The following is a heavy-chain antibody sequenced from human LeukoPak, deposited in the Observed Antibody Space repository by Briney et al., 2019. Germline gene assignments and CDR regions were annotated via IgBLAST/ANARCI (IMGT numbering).Heavy chain of an antibody. CDR1: GFTFSSYG. Sequence: GGSLRLSCAASGFTFSSYGMHWVRQAPGKGLEWVAVIWYDGSNKYYADSVKGRFTISRDNSKNTLYLQMNSLRAEDTAVYYCAKDRGPYSSSWTFDYWGQGTLVTVSS. CDR2: IWYDGSNK. D-gene: IGHD6-13*01. CDR3: AKDRGPYSSSWTFDY. J-gene: IGHJ4*02. V-gene: IGHV3-30*02.